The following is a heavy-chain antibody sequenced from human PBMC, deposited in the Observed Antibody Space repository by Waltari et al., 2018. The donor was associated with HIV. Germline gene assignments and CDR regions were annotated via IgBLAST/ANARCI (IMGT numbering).Heavy chain of an antibody. V-gene: IGHV4-59*01. Sequence: QVQLQESGPGLVKPSETLSLPCTVSGGSISSYYWSWIRQPPGKGLEWIGHIYYSGSTNYHPSLKSRVTISVDTSKNQFSLNLTSVTAADTAVYYCARDRGDYAWDYWGQGTLVTVSS. CDR2: IYYSGST. J-gene: IGHJ4*02. CDR1: GGSISSYY. CDR3: ARDRGDYAWDY. D-gene: IGHD4-17*01.